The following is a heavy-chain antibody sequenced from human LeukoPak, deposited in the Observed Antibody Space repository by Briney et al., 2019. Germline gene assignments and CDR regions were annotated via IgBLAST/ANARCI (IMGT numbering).Heavy chain of an antibody. V-gene: IGHV3-23*01. CDR2: IRDSGGRT. D-gene: IGHD6-13*01. CDR1: GFTFSSYA. CDR3: AKGYSSGWYAFDS. J-gene: IGHJ5*01. Sequence: GSLRLSCAASGFTFSSYAMSWVRQAPGKGLEWVSGIRDSGGRTYYADSVKGRFTISRDNSKNTMYLDMNSLRAEDTALYYCAKGYSSGWYAFDSWGQGTLVTVSS.